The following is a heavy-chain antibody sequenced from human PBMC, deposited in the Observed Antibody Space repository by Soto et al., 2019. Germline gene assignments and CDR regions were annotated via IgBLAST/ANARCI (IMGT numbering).Heavy chain of an antibody. CDR2: IYTSGST. D-gene: IGHD1-26*01. CDR3: AREGASGFGMDG. Sequence: SETLSLTCNVSGGSIRSYYWSWVRQPAGKPLEWIGRIYTSGSTNYNPSLKSRVSMSVDTSKNQFSLEVTSVTAADTAVYYCAREGASGFGMDGWGPVTTVTV. CDR1: GGSIRSYY. V-gene: IGHV4-4*07. J-gene: IGHJ6*02.